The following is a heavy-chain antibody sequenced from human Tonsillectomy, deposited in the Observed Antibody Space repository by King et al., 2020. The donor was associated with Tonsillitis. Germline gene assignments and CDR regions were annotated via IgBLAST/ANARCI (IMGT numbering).Heavy chain of an antibody. CDR3: ARDFTGMDV. Sequence: VQLVESGGGLVEPGGSLRLSCAASGFTFSDYYMSWIRQAPGKGLEWVSYISGNSIYTNFADSVKGRFTISRDNANNSLYLHMDSLRAEDTAVNYCARDFTGMDVWGQGTTVTVSS. J-gene: IGHJ6*02. CDR2: ISGNSIYT. CDR1: GFTFSDYY. V-gene: IGHV3-11*05.